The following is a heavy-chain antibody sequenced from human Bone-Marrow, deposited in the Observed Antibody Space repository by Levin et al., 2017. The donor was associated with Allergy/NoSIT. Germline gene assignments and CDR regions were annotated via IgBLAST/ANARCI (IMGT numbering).Heavy chain of an antibody. Sequence: GGSLRLSCAASGFTFNTYIFHWVRQAPGKGLEWVAVISYDGVNKNYADSVKGRLTISRDNSENTVYLQMNSLRAEDTAVYYCARDQIQRWANVGTYDIWGQGTMVTVST. CDR1: GFTFNTYI. CDR2: ISYDGVNK. J-gene: IGHJ3*02. CDR3: ARDQIQRWANVGTYDI. D-gene: IGHD5-18*01. V-gene: IGHV3-30-3*01.